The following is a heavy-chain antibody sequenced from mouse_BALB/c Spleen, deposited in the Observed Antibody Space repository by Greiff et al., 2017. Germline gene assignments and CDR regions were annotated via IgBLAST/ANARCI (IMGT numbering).Heavy chain of an antibody. J-gene: IGHJ4*01. CDR2: INPGSGGT. V-gene: IGHV1-54*01. Sequence: VQLQQSGAELVRPGTSVKVSCKASGYAFTNYLIEWVKQRPGQGLEWIGVINPGSGGTNYNEKFKGKATLTADKSSSTAYMQLSSLTSDDSAVYFCARNGNYPFYAMDYWGQGTSVTVSS. CDR1: GYAFTNYL. CDR3: ARNGNYPFYAMDY. D-gene: IGHD2-1*01.